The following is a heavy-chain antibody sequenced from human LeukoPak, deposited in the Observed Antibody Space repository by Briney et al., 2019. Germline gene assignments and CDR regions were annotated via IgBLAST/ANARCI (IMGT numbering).Heavy chain of an antibody. CDR2: IIPIFGTA. J-gene: IGHJ4*02. CDR1: GGTFNSYG. Sequence: SVKVSCKAPGGTFNSYGISWVRQAPGQGLEWMGGIIPIFGTANYAQKFQGRVTITTDESTSTAYMELSSLRSEDTAVYYCAREVSSGSYFDYWGQGTLVTVSS. V-gene: IGHV1-69*05. D-gene: IGHD6-19*01. CDR3: AREVSSGSYFDY.